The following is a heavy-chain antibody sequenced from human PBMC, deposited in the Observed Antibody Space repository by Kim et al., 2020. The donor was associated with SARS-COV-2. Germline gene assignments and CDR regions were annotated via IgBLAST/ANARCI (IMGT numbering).Heavy chain of an antibody. J-gene: IGHJ4*02. V-gene: IGHV7-4-1*02. D-gene: IGHD2-2*01. CDR2: INTNTGNP. Sequence: ASVKVSCKASGYTFTSYAMNWVRQAPGQGLEWMGWINTNTGNPTYAQGFTGRFVFSLDTSVSTAYLQISSLKAEDTAVYYCATGSIVVVPAAMHYWGQGTLVTVSS. CDR1: GYTFTSYA. CDR3: ATGSIVVVPAAMHY.